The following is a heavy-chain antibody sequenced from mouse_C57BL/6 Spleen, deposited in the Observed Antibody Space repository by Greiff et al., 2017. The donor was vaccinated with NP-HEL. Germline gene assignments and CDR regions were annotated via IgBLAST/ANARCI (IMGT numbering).Heavy chain of an antibody. D-gene: IGHD2-1*01. Sequence: QVQLQQSGAELVRPGASVTLSCKASGYTFTDYEMHWVKQTPVHGLEWIGAIDPETGGNAYNQKFKGKAILTADKSSSTAYMELRSLTSEDSAVYYCTRRDGNPHYATDYWGQGTSVTVSS. J-gene: IGHJ4*01. V-gene: IGHV1-15*01. CDR1: GYTFTDYE. CDR3: TRRDGNPHYATDY. CDR2: IDPETGGN.